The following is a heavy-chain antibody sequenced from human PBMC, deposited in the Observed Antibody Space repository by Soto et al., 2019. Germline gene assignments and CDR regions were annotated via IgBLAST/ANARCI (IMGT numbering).Heavy chain of an antibody. V-gene: IGHV1-46*01. J-gene: IGHJ4*02. CDR1: GYTFTSYY. Sequence: QVQLVQSGAEVKKPGASVKVSCKASGYTFTSYYMHWVRQAPGQGRERRGISHASGGSTSYAQKVQRRVPMTRETSTSTVYMELSSLRSEDTAVYYCARIDVYRSSSWVDYWGQGTLVTVSS. CDR3: ARIDVYRSSSWVDY. D-gene: IGHD6-6*01. CDR2: SHASGGST.